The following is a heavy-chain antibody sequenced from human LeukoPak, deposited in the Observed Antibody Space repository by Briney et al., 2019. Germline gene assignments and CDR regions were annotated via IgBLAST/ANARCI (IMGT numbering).Heavy chain of an antibody. J-gene: IGHJ4*02. CDR2: IFPGDSDT. CDR1: DYSFATYW. CDR3: ASEYCSGGNCYFDY. Sequence: GASLQISCKGSDYSFATYWIGWVRQMPGQGLEWMGIIFPGDSDTRYSPSFQGQVTISADKSISTAYLQWSSLKASDTAIYYCASEYCSGGNCYFDYWGQGTLVTVSS. D-gene: IGHD2-15*01. V-gene: IGHV5-51*01.